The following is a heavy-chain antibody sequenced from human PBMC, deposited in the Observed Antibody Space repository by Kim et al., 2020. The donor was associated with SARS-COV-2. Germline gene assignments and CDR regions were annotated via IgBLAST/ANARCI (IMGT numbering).Heavy chain of an antibody. J-gene: IGHJ4*02. V-gene: IGHV3-11*06. Sequence: RFTNSRDNAKNSMYLQMNSLRAEDTAVYYCARDLSPGYCSSTSCLPYFDYWGQGTLVTVSS. CDR3: ARDLSPGYCSSTSCLPYFDY. D-gene: IGHD2-2*01.